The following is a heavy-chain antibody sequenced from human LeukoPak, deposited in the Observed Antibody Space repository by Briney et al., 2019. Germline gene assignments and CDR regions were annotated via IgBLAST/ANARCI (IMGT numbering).Heavy chain of an antibody. D-gene: IGHD3-22*01. CDR1: GGSFSGYY. CDR2: IYYSGST. Sequence: SETLSLTCAVYGGSFSGYYWSWIRQPPGKGLEWIGYIYYSGSTNYNPSLKSRVTISVDTSKNQFSLKLSSVTATDTAVYYCARGRNRYYYDSSGYPPDYWGQGTLVTVSS. V-gene: IGHV4-59*12. J-gene: IGHJ4*02. CDR3: ARGRNRYYYDSSGYPPDY.